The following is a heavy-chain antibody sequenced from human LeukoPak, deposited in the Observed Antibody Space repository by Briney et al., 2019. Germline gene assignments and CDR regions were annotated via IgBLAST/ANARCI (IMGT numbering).Heavy chain of an antibody. Sequence: GGSLRLSCAASGFTFSHYAMHWVRQAPGKGLEWVVVISYDGSNKYYADSVKGRFTISRDNSKNTLYLQMNSLRAEDTAVYYCARQGIHLWFDFWGQGTLVTVSS. D-gene: IGHD5-18*01. CDR2: ISYDGSNK. V-gene: IGHV3-30-3*01. CDR3: ARQGIHLWFDF. J-gene: IGHJ4*02. CDR1: GFTFSHYA.